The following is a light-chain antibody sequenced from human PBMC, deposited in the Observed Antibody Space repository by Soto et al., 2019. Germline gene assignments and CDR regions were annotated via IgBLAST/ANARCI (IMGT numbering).Light chain of an antibody. V-gene: IGLV2-14*01. Sequence: QSALAQPASVSGSPGQSITISCTGTTSDVGAYDFVSWYQQHPGEVPKLIIYEVRNRPSGVSNRFSGSQSGNTATLTISGVQAEDEADYYCSSYTKDSPWVFGGGTELTVL. CDR1: TSDVGAYDF. CDR3: SSYTKDSPWV. CDR2: EVR. J-gene: IGLJ3*02.